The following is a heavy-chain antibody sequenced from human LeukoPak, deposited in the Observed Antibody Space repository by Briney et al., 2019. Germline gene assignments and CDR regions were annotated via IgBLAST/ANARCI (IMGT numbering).Heavy chain of an antibody. CDR1: GFIFDTYG. V-gene: IGHV3-30*18. CDR2: IAYDGSNK. J-gene: IGHJ6*02. D-gene: IGHD1-1*01. CDR3: AKEKAIATINYGLDV. Sequence: GGSLRLSCAASGFIFDTYGMLWVRQAPGKGLEWVAVIAYDGSNKVYADSVKRRFTISRDNSKNTLYLQMNSLRGEDTAVYYCAKEKAIATINYGLDVWGQGTTVTVSS.